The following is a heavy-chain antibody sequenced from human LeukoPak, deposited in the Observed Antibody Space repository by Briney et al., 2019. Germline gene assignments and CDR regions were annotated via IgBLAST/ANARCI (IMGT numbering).Heavy chain of an antibody. D-gene: IGHD4-11*01. CDR1: GFTFYDYA. V-gene: IGHV3-9*01. CDR3: ARGSRDYLNWFDP. J-gene: IGHJ5*02. CDR2: ISWNNDTI. Sequence: QTGGSLRLSCAASGFTFYDYAMHWVRQVPGKGLEWVPGISWNNDTIGYADSVKGRFTISRDNAKNSLYLHMNSLRGEDTALYYCARGSRDYLNWFDPWGQGILVTVSS.